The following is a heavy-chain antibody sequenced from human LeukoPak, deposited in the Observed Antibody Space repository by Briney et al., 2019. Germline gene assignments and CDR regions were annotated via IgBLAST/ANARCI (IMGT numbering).Heavy chain of an antibody. V-gene: IGHV4-34*01. CDR2: INHSGST. CDR1: GGSFSGYY. CDR3: ARQDSSGWYY. J-gene: IGHJ4*02. Sequence: SETLSLTCAVYGGSFSGYYWSWIRRPPGKGLEWIGEINHSGSTNYNPSLKSRVTISVDTSKNQFSLKLSSVTAADTAVYYCARQDSSGWYYWGQGTLVTVSS. D-gene: IGHD6-19*01.